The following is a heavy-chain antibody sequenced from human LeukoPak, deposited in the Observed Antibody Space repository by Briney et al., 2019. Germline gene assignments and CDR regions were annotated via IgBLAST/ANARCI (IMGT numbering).Heavy chain of an antibody. CDR2: ISGSGTDT. D-gene: IGHD2-15*01. J-gene: IGHJ4*02. CDR1: GFTFSSYG. V-gene: IGHV3-23*01. CDR3: AKGGGSSCYSPSDY. Sequence: PGGSLRLSCGGSGFTFSSYGMSWVRQAPGKGLEWVSAISGSGTDTFYANSVKGRFTISRDNPKNTLYLQMNSLRAEDTAVYYCAKGGGSSCYSPSDYWGQGTLVTVSS.